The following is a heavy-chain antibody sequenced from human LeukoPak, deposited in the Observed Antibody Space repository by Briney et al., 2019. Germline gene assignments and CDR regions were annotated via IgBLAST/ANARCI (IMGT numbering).Heavy chain of an antibody. J-gene: IGHJ4*02. V-gene: IGHV3-74*01. CDR1: GFTFRSYW. CDR3: AKSPTDSSVRQYYFDY. D-gene: IGHD3-22*01. CDR2: VIRDGSFT. Sequence: PGGSLRLSCAASGFTFRSYWMHWVRQAPGKGLEWVSRVIRDGSFTNYADSVKGRFTISRDNSKNTLYLQMNSLRAEDTAVHYCAKSPTDSSVRQYYFDYWGQGTLVTVSS.